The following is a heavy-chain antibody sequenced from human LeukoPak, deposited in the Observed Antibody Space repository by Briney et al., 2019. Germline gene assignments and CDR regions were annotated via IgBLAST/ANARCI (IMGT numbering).Heavy chain of an antibody. V-gene: IGHV3-53*01. CDR3: AKSKSSGWYFRGDDAFDI. CDR1: GFTVSSNY. D-gene: IGHD6-19*01. CDR2: IYSGGST. J-gene: IGHJ3*02. Sequence: GGSLRLSCAASGFTVSSNYMSWVRQAPGKGLEWVSVIYSGGSTYYADSVKGRFTISRDNSKNTLYLQMNSLRAEDTAVYYCAKSKSSGWYFRGDDAFDIWGQGTMVTVSS.